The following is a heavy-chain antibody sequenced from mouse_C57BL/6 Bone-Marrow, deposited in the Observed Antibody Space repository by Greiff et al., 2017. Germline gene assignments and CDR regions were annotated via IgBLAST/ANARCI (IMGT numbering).Heavy chain of an antibody. D-gene: IGHD1-1*01. Sequence: VQLQHPGAELVRPGSSVKLSCKASGYTFTSYWMDWVKQRPGQGLEWIGNIYPSDSETHYNQKFKDKATLTVDKSSSTAYMQLSSLTSEDSAVYYCARSQFITTVVANWYFDVWGTGTTVTVSS. CDR3: ARSQFITTVVANWYFDV. V-gene: IGHV1-61*01. CDR2: IYPSDSET. J-gene: IGHJ1*03. CDR1: GYTFTSYW.